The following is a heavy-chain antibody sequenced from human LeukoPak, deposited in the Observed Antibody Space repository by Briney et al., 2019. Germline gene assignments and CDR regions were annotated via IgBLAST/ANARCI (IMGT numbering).Heavy chain of an antibody. J-gene: IGHJ4*02. CDR2: IYHSGST. V-gene: IGHV4-38-2*01. Sequence: SETLSLTCAVSGYSISSGYYWGWIRPPPGKGLEWIGNIYHSGSTYYNPSLKSRVTISVDTSKNQFSLKLSSVTAADTAVYYCARPICSSTSCSAFDYWGQGTLVTVSS. D-gene: IGHD2-2*01. CDR3: ARPICSSTSCSAFDY. CDR1: GYSISSGYY.